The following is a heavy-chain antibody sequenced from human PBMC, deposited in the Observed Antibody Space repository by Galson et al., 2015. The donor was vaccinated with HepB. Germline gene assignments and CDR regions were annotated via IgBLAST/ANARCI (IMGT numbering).Heavy chain of an antibody. CDR3: AKGKQWLVSYYFDY. Sequence: SLRLSCAAPGFTFSSYAMSWVRQAPGKGLEWVSAISGSGGTTYSADSVKGRFTISRDNSKNTLYLQMNSLRAEDTAVYYCAKGKQWLVSYYFDYWGQGTLVTVSS. D-gene: IGHD6-19*01. CDR1: GFTFSSYA. V-gene: IGHV3-23*01. CDR2: ISGSGGTT. J-gene: IGHJ4*02.